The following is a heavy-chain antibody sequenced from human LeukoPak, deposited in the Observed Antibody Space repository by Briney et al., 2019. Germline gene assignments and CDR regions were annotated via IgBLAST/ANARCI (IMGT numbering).Heavy chain of an antibody. CDR3: ARGPDYYESPYFQH. Sequence: ASVKVSCKASGYTFTSYYMHWVRQAPGQGLEWMGLINPTGGSTGYAQKFQGRVTMTRDMSTSTDYMELSSLRSEDTAIYYCARGPDYYESPYFQHWGQGTLVTVSS. D-gene: IGHD3-22*01. V-gene: IGHV1-46*01. CDR1: GYTFTSYY. CDR2: INPTGGST. J-gene: IGHJ1*01.